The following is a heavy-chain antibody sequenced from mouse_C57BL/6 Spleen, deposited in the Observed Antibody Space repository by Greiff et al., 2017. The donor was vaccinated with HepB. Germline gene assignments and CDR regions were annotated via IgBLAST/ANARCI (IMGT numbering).Heavy chain of an antibody. J-gene: IGHJ4*01. CDR2: ISYDGSN. Sequence: DVQLVESGPGLVKPSQSLSLTCSVTGYSITSGYYWNWIRQFPGNKLEWMGYISYDGSNNYNPSLKNRISITRDTSKNQFSLKLNSVTTEDTATYYCARDQDYYASSYGPMDYWGQGTSVTVSS. CDR1: GYSITSGYY. D-gene: IGHD1-1*01. CDR3: ARDQDYYASSYGPMDY. V-gene: IGHV3-6*01.